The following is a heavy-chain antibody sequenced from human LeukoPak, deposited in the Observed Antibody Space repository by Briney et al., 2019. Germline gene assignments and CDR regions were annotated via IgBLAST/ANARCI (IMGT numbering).Heavy chain of an antibody. Sequence: SVKVSCKASGGTFRSYAISWVRQAPGQGLEWMGGIIPFFGTANYAQKFQGRVTITADESTSTAYMELSSLRSEGTAVYYCARRRSSSWYGYFDYWGQGTLVTVSS. CDR1: GGTFRSYA. V-gene: IGHV1-69*01. CDR2: IIPFFGTA. CDR3: ARRRSSSWYGYFDY. J-gene: IGHJ4*02. D-gene: IGHD6-13*01.